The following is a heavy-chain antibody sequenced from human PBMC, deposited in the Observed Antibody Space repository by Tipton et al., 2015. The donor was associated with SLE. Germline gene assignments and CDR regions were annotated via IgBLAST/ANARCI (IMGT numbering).Heavy chain of an antibody. D-gene: IGHD2-2*01. V-gene: IGHV3-33*01. CDR3: ARDMSTVPAAPFDY. CDR2: IWDDGSQK. Sequence: SLRLSCAASGFTFSSYAMHWVRQAPGKGLEWVAVIWDDGSQKYHADSVKGRFAISRDNSKNTQYLQMNSLRAEDTAFYYCARDMSTVPAAPFDYWGQGTLVTVSS. CDR1: GFTFSSYA. J-gene: IGHJ4*02.